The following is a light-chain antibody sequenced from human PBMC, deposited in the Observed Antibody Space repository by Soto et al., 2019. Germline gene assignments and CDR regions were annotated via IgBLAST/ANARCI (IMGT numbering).Light chain of an antibody. CDR2: EVS. V-gene: IGLV2-14*01. CDR1: SRDVGGYNY. CDR3: SSYTGSSTLL. Sequence: QSVLTQPASVSGSPGQSITISCTGTSRDVGGYNYVSWYHQHPGEAPKLMIYEVSNRPSGVSNRFSGSKSGKTASLTISGLQAEDEGDYYCSSYTGSSTLLFGGGTKLTVL. J-gene: IGLJ2*01.